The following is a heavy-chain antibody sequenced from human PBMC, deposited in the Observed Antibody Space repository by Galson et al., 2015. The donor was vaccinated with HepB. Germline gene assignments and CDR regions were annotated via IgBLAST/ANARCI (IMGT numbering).Heavy chain of an antibody. CDR1: GFTLDDYG. J-gene: IGHJ4*02. Sequence: SLRLSCAVSGFTLDDYGMSWVRQVPGKGLEWVSGINWNADSKGYADSVKGRFTISRDRTKNILYLQMNSLRVEDTALYYCARDFGSHYYDSSAYYGHWGQGTLVSISS. V-gene: IGHV3-20*04. D-gene: IGHD3-22*01. CDR2: INWNADSK. CDR3: ARDFGSHYYDSSAYYGH.